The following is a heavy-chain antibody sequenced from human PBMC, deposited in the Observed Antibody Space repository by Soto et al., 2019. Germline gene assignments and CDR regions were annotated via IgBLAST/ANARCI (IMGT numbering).Heavy chain of an antibody. V-gene: IGHV3-48*02. CDR1: GFTFSRYS. CDR2: ISGSSSTI. J-gene: IGHJ6*02. Sequence: LRLSCAASGFTFSRYSMNWVRQAPGKGLEWVSHISGSSSTIYYTDSVKGRFTVSRDNAKNSLYLQMNSLRDEDTAVYFCAKTRLRVYYYGMDVWGQGTTVTVSS. CDR3: AKTRLRVYYYGMDV.